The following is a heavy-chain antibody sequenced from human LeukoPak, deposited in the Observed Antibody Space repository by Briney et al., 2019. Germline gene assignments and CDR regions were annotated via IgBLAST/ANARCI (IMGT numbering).Heavy chain of an antibody. CDR1: GFTFSSYW. J-gene: IGHJ4*02. D-gene: IGHD6-19*01. CDR3: ARVGYSSGWYAAY. V-gene: IGHV3-7*01. Sequence: GGSLRLSCAASGFTFSSYWMSWVRQAPGKGLEWVANIKQDGSEKYYVDSVKGRFTISRDNAKNSLYLQMNSLRAEDTAVYYCARVGYSSGWYAAYWGQGTLVTVSS. CDR2: IKQDGSEK.